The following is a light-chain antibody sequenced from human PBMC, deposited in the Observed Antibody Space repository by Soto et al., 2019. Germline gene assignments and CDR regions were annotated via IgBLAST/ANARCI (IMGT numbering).Light chain of an antibody. CDR1: QSISSW. Sequence: DIRMTQSPSTLSASVGDRVTITCRARQSISSWLAWYQQKPGKAPKLLIYEASILESGVPSRFSGSGSGTEFTLTIGSLQAEDFATYFCQQYQDYCTFGQGTKLENK. CDR2: EAS. J-gene: IGKJ2*02. CDR3: QQYQDYCT. V-gene: IGKV1-5*01.